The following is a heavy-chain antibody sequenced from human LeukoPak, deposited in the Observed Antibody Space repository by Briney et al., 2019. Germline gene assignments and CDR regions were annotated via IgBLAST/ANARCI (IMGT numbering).Heavy chain of an antibody. J-gene: IGHJ4*02. Sequence: PGTSLRLSCAASGFSFSTYAMHWVRQAPGKGLDWVAMIWSDASNQYYADSVKGRFTISRDNSKNTLYLQLNSLRAEDTAVNYCATERDSSWTFDSWGQGTLVTVSS. D-gene: IGHD6-13*01. CDR3: ATERDSSWTFDS. CDR1: GFSFSTYA. CDR2: IWSDASNQ. V-gene: IGHV3-33*01.